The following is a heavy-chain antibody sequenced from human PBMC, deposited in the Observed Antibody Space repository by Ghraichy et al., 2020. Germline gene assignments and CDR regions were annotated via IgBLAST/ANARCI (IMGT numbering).Heavy chain of an antibody. J-gene: IGHJ5*02. CDR1: GGSISSSSYY. CDR3: ARHVPDCSSTSCYPNWFDP. Sequence: SETLSLTCTVSGGSISSSSYYWGWIRQPPGKGLEWIGSIYYSGSTYYNPSLKSRVTISVDTSKNQFSLKLSSVTAADTAVYYCARHVPDCSSTSCYPNWFDPWGQGTLVTVSS. CDR2: IYYSGST. D-gene: IGHD2-2*01. V-gene: IGHV4-39*01.